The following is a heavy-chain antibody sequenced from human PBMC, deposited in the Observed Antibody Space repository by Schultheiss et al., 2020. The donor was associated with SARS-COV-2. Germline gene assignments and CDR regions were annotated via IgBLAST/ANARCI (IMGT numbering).Heavy chain of an antibody. D-gene: IGHD2-2*01. J-gene: IGHJ6*02. CDR1: GFTFSSYA. V-gene: IGHV3-30-3*01. CDR3: ARDPSWSDVVVPAAMQGMDV. Sequence: GGSLRLSCAASGFTFSSYAMHWVRQAPGKGLEWVAVISYDGSNKYYADSVKGQFTISRDNSKNTLYLQMNSLRAEDTAVYYCARDPSWSDVVVPAAMQGMDVWGQGTTVTVSS. CDR2: ISYDGSNK.